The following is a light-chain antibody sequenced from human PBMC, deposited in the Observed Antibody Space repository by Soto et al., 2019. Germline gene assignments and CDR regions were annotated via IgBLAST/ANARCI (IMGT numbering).Light chain of an antibody. CDR3: HQHDGSTIT. J-gene: IGKJ5*01. V-gene: IGKV3-20*01. CDR2: GES. Sequence: EIVFTQSPGTLSLSPGERATLSCRGSQSVSSRYLAWYQQKPGQAPRLLICGESSRATGITDRFSGSGSRTAFTINISRLQHEDYAVYYCHQHDGSTITLGHGTRREIK. CDR1: QSVSSRY.